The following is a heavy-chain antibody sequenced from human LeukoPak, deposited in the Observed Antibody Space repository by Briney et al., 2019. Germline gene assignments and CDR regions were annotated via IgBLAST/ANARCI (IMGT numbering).Heavy chain of an antibody. CDR3: ARVSVQWLVDY. J-gene: IGHJ4*02. V-gene: IGHV4-39*07. Sequence: KPSETLSLTCTVSGGSISSSSYYWGWIRQPPGKGLEWIGSIYYSGSTYYNPSLKSRVTISVDTSKNQFSLKLSSVTAADTAVYYCARVSVQWLVDYWGQGTLVTVSS. D-gene: IGHD6-19*01. CDR1: GGSISSSSYY. CDR2: IYYSGST.